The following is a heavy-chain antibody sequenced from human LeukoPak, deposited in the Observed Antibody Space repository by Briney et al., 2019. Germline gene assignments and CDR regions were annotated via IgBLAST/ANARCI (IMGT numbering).Heavy chain of an antibody. CDR1: EYTFTTYP. CDR3: ARDEAWLLS. CDR2: INTGNGDT. V-gene: IGHV1-3*04. D-gene: IGHD6-19*01. Sequence: ASVKVSCKASEYTFTTYPMHWVRQAPGQRLEWMGWINTGNGDTKYSQRFQGRVTITRDTSASTAYMEVSSLRSEDTAVHYCARDEAWLLSWGQGTPVTVSS. J-gene: IGHJ5*02.